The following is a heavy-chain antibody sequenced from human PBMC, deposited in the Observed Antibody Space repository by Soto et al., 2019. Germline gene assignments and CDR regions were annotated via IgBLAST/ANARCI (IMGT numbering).Heavy chain of an antibody. CDR2: IIRDGGA. CDR1: GGSFNCHY. D-gene: IGHD6-13*01. CDR3: ARGPAAAGNWYFDF. V-gene: IGHV4-34*02. J-gene: IGHJ2*01. Sequence: QVQLQQWGTGLLKPSETLSLTCAVSGGSFNCHYWSWLRQPPGKGLEWLGEIIRDGGAHYNPSLKSRVTITLDSIKKQVSLKLDSVTAADTAVYFCARGPAAAGNWYFDFWGRGTLVTVSS.